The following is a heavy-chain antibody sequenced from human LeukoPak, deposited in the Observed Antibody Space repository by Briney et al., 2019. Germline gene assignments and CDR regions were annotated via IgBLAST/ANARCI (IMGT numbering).Heavy chain of an antibody. D-gene: IGHD2-15*01. CDR1: GFTFSSYS. CDR2: ISSSSSYI. Sequence: PGGSLRLSCAASGFTFSSYSMNWVRQAPGKGLEWVSSISSSSSYIYYADSVKGRFTISRDNAKNSLYLQMNSLRAEDTAVYYCASQGYCSGGSCYSESYYWGQGTLVTVSS. CDR3: ASQGYCSGGSCYSESYY. J-gene: IGHJ4*02. V-gene: IGHV3-21*01.